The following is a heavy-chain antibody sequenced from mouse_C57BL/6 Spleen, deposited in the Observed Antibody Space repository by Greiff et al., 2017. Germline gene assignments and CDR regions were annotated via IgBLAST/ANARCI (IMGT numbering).Heavy chain of an antibody. V-gene: IGHV1-80*01. CDR3: ARDHYYGSTLFAY. CDR1: GYAFSSSW. J-gene: IGHJ3*01. Sequence: VQLQQSGAELVKPGASVKISCKASGYAFSSSWMNWVKQRPGKGLEWIGQIYPGDGDTNYNGKFKGKATLTADKSSSTAYMQLSSLTSEDSAVYFCARDHYYGSTLFAYWGQGTLVTVSA. CDR2: IYPGDGDT. D-gene: IGHD1-1*01.